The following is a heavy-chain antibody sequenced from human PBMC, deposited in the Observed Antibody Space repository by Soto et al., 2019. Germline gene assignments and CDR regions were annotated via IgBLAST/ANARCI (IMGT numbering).Heavy chain of an antibody. CDR1: GFTFSNFV. CDR3: AKDGSGIPLDV. Sequence: EVQLLEFGGGLVQPGGSLRLSCAASGFTFSNFVMNWVRQAPGQRLGWVSTISGSDGATYYADSVKGRFTISRDNSKNTLYLQMNSLRGDVTAIYYCAKDGSGIPLDVWGQGTAVTVSS. D-gene: IGHD3-10*01. CDR2: ISGSDGAT. V-gene: IGHV3-23*01. J-gene: IGHJ6*02.